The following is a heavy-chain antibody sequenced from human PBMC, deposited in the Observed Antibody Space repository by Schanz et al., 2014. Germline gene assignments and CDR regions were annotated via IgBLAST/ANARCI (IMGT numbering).Heavy chain of an antibody. D-gene: IGHD1-26*01. CDR2: INPSGGST. V-gene: IGHV1-46*01. Sequence: QVQLVQSGAEVKKPGASVKVSCKASGYTFTGYHIHWVRQAPGQGLEWMATINPSGGSTSFAQKFQGRVTMTRATSTSTVNMELTSLRSEDTAVYYCARDPYSASYFPSPPLYGLDVWGQGTTVTVSS. CDR1: GYTFTGYH. CDR3: ARDPYSASYFPSPPLYGLDV. J-gene: IGHJ6*02.